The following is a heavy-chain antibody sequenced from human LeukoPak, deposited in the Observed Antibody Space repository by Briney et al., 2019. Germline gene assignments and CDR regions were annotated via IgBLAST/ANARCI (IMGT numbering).Heavy chain of an antibody. CDR2: IRYDGSNK. J-gene: IGHJ4*02. CDR3: AKLVLRYFDWLMDY. Sequence: GGSLRLSCAASGFTFSSYGMHWVRQAPGKGLEWVAFIRYDGSNKYYADSVKGRFTISRDNSRNTLYLQMNSLRAEDTAVYYCAKLVLRYFDWLMDYWGQGTLVTVSS. V-gene: IGHV3-30*02. CDR1: GFTFSSYG. D-gene: IGHD3-9*01.